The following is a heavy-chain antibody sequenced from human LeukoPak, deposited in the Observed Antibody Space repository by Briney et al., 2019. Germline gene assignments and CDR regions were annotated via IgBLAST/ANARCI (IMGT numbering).Heavy chain of an antibody. Sequence: PGGSLRLSCAASGFTFSSYWMHWVRQAPGKGLVWVSRIKGDGNTNYADSVKGRFTISRDNAKNTVSLQMNSLRAEDTGVYYRARAPSEIGGYYPEYFRHWGQGTLVTVSS. CDR3: ARAPSEIGGYYPEYFRH. CDR2: IKGDGNT. J-gene: IGHJ1*01. CDR1: GFTFSSYW. V-gene: IGHV3-74*01. D-gene: IGHD3-22*01.